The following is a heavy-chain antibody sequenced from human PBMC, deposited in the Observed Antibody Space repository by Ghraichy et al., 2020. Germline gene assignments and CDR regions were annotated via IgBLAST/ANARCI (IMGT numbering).Heavy chain of an antibody. CDR1: GFTFSSYS. CDR2: ISSSSSYI. D-gene: IGHD2-15*01. CDR3: ARVAASTNYYYYGMDV. V-gene: IGHV3-21*01. Sequence: GGSLRLSCAASGFTFSSYSMNWVRQAPGKGLEWVSSISSSSSYIYYADSVKGRFTISRDNAKNSLYLQMNSLRAEDTAVYYCARVAASTNYYYYGMDVWGQGTTVTVSS. J-gene: IGHJ6*02.